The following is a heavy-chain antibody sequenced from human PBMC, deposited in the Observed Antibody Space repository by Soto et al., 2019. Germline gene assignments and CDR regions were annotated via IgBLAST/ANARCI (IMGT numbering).Heavy chain of an antibody. D-gene: IGHD4-17*01. CDR1: GFTFSNAW. J-gene: IGHJ2*01. CDR3: AKNSGDYGPGYFDL. Sequence: GGSLRLSCAASGFTFSNAWMSWVRQAPGKGLEWVGRIKSKTDGGTTDYAAPVKGRFTISRDDSKNTLYLQVNSLRAEDTAVYYCAKNSGDYGPGYFDLWGRGTLVTVSS. CDR2: IKSKTDGGTT. V-gene: IGHV3-15*01.